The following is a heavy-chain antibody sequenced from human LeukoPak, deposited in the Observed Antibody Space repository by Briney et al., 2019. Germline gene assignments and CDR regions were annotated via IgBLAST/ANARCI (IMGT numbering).Heavy chain of an antibody. Sequence: GGSLRLSCAASGFTFSTYSMNWVRQAPGKGLEWVASIKEDGTETYYVDSVKGRFTISRDNAKNSLYLQMNSLRVEDTAVYYCAKEGRSLQTYWGQGTLVTVSS. J-gene: IGHJ4*02. D-gene: IGHD5-24*01. V-gene: IGHV3-7*03. CDR2: IKEDGTET. CDR1: GFTFSTYS. CDR3: AKEGRSLQTY.